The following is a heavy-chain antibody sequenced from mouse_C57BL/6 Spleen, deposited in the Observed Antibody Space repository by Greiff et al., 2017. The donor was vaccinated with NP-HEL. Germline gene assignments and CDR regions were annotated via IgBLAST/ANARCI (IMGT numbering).Heavy chain of an antibody. V-gene: IGHV1-19*01. CDR2: INPYNGGT. D-gene: IGHD3-2*02. Sequence: VQLQQSGPVLAKPGASVKMSCKASGYTFTDYYRNWVKQSHGKSLEWIGVINPYNGGTSYNQKFKGKATLTVDKSSSTAYMALNSLTSEDSAVYYCARALKAQATEAMGDWGQGTSVTVSS. CDR1: GYTFTDYY. CDR3: ARALKAQATEAMGD. J-gene: IGHJ4*01.